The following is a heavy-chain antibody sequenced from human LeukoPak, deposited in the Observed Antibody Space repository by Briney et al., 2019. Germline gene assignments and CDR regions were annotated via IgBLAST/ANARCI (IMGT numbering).Heavy chain of an antibody. Sequence: GGSLRLSCAASGFTFSSHWMHWVRHVPGKGLVWVARIRGDENEIDYADSVKGRFTISRDNAKTTLYLQMNSLRVEDTAVYFCARGHVPGSTRHWDFWGQGTLVTVSS. D-gene: IGHD3-10*01. V-gene: IGHV3-74*01. J-gene: IGHJ4*02. CDR1: GFTFSSHW. CDR2: IRGDENEI. CDR3: ARGHVPGSTRHWDF.